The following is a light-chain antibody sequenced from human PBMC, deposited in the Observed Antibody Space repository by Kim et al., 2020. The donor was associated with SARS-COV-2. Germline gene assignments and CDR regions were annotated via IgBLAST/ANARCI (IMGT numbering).Light chain of an antibody. CDR3: SSYSSSGAWV. Sequence: GQAITTSRTGATSDIGGYNHVSWLQQPPGKAPKLMIYDVTKWPSGISNRFSGSKSGNTASLTISGLQAEDEADYYCSSYSSSGAWVFGGGTQLTVL. J-gene: IGLJ3*02. V-gene: IGLV2-14*03. CDR2: DVT. CDR1: TSDIGGYNH.